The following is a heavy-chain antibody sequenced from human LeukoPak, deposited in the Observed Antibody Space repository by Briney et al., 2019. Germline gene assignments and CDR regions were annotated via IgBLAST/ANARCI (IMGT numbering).Heavy chain of an antibody. V-gene: IGHV1-69*13. Sequence: GASVKVSCKASGGTFSSYAISWVRQAPGQGLEWMGGIIPILGTANYAQKFQGRVTITADESTSTAYMELSSLRSEDTAVYYCARADSSGYYPFDYWGQGTLVTVSS. J-gene: IGHJ4*02. D-gene: IGHD3-22*01. CDR3: ARADSSGYYPFDY. CDR1: GGTFSSYA. CDR2: IIPILGTA.